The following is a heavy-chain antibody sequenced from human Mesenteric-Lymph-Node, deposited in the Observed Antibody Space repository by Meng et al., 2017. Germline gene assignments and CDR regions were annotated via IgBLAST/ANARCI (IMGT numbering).Heavy chain of an antibody. CDR2: IYTSGNS. V-gene: IGHV4-4*07. Sequence: QVPLLESGPGLVKPSETLSLTCTVSGAAIGTYNWGWIRQPAGKGLEWIGRIYTSGNSDYNPSLKSRVTISVDTSKNQLSLKLSSMTAADTAVYYCARYVFDSSSLYSNWFDPWGQGTLVTVSS. CDR1: GAAIGTYN. CDR3: ARYVFDSSSLYSNWFDP. J-gene: IGHJ5*02. D-gene: IGHD3-22*01.